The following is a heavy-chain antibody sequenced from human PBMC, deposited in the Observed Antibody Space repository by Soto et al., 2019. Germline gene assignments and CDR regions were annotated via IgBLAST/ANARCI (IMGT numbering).Heavy chain of an antibody. V-gene: IGHV1-8*01. J-gene: IGHJ4*02. CDR2: MNPNSGNT. CDR3: ARMLDLGYCSGGSCQGFVF. Sequence: GASVKVSCKASGYTFTSYDMNWVRQATGQGHEWMGWMNPNSGNTGYAQKFQGRVTMTRNTSISTAYMELSSLRSEDTAVYYCARMLDLGYCSGGSCQGFVFGGQGTLVTVSS. D-gene: IGHD2-15*01. CDR1: GYTFTSYD.